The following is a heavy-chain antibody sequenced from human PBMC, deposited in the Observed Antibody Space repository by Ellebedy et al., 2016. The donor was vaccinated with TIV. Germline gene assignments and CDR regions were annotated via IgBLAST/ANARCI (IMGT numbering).Heavy chain of an antibody. J-gene: IGHJ4*02. CDR2: IRNKANSYGT. CDR1: GFTFSDHY. D-gene: IGHD2-8*01. CDR3: ARDGGVLMVQDYYFDY. Sequence: GESLKISCAASGFTFSDHYMDWVRQAPGMGLEWVGRIRNKANSYGTEYVASVRGRFLISRDDSKNSLYLQMNSLRAEDTAVYYCARDGGVLMVQDYYFDYWGQGTLVTVSS. V-gene: IGHV3-72*01.